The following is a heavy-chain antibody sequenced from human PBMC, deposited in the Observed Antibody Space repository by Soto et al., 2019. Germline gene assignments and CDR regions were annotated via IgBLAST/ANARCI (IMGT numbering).Heavy chain of an antibody. CDR2: INAGNGNT. CDR1: GYTFTSYA. CDR3: ARGGRLYWYFEL. V-gene: IGHV1-3*01. J-gene: IGHJ2*01. Sequence: QVQLVQSGAEVKKPGASVKVSCKASGYTFTSYAMHWVRQAPGQRLEWMGWINAGNGNTKYSQNFQGRVTITRDTSASTAYMELSSLRSEDTAVYYCARGGRLYWYFELWGRGNLVTVSS. D-gene: IGHD1-26*01.